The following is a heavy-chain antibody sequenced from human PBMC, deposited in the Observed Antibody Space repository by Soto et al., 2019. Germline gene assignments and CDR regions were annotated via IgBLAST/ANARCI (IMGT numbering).Heavy chain of an antibody. Sequence: ASVKVSCKTSGYTFTSYYLHWVRQAPGQGLEWVGMINPSNGDKNYPKKFQGWVTMTRDTSISTAYMELSRLRSDDTAVYYCARDRGSYGSYYFDYWGQGTLVTVSS. V-gene: IGHV1-2*04. CDR2: INPSNGDK. D-gene: IGHD5-18*01. CDR3: ARDRGSYGSYYFDY. J-gene: IGHJ4*02. CDR1: GYTFTSYY.